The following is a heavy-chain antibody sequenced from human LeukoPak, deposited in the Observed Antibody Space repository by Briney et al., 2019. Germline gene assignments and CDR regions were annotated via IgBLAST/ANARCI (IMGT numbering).Heavy chain of an antibody. D-gene: IGHD3-10*01. CDR2: MNPNSGNT. CDR3: AREGSVYYYGSGSYYSMYYYYYMDV. CDR1: GYTFTSYY. Sequence: ASVKVSCKASGYTFTSYYIHWVRQAPGQGLEWMGWMNPNSGNTGYAQKFQGRVTITRNTSISTAYMELSSLRSEDTAVYYCAREGSVYYYGSGSYYSMYYYYYMDVWGKGTTVTVSS. V-gene: IGHV1-8*03. J-gene: IGHJ6*03.